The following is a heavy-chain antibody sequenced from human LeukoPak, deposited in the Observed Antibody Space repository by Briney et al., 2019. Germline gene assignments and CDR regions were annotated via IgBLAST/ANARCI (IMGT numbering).Heavy chain of an antibody. J-gene: IGHJ4*02. CDR1: GFTFSSYA. CDR3: ARAREDRGWYAGGDY. Sequence: PGGSLRLSCAASGFTFSSYAMHWVRQAPGKGLEYVSAITSNGGSTYYANSVRGRFTISRDNSKNTLYLQMGSLRADDMAVYYCARAREDRGWYAGGDYWGQGTLVTVSS. V-gene: IGHV3-64*01. D-gene: IGHD6-19*01. CDR2: ITSNGGST.